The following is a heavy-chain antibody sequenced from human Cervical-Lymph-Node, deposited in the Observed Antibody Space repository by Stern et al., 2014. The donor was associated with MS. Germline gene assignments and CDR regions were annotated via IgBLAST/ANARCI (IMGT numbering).Heavy chain of an antibody. D-gene: IGHD4-17*01. Sequence: VQLEESGAEVKKPGASVKISCKASGDTFTNYHIHWVRQAPGQGLEWMGIINPSGDGTNYAQRLKGRITMTRDTSTSTVYMELSSLRSEDTAIYFCARPRETMPTVARGYEAFDVWGQGTMVTVSS. V-gene: IGHV1-46*04. J-gene: IGHJ3*01. CDR2: INPSGDGT. CDR1: GDTFTNYH. CDR3: ARPRETMPTVARGYEAFDV.